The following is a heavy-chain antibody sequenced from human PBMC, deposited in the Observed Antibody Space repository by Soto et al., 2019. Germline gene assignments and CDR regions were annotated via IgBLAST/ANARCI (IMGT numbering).Heavy chain of an antibody. J-gene: IGHJ4*02. CDR3: ARATYSSSYYFDA. V-gene: IGHV3-48*03. Sequence: GGSLRPSCAASGFTFSSFEMNWVRQAPGKGLEWVSKIGSSGSTIWYADSVKGRFTISRDNAKNSLYLQMNSLRGEDTAVYYCARATYSSSYYFDAWGQGTLVTVSS. D-gene: IGHD6-6*01. CDR2: IGSSGSTI. CDR1: GFTFSSFE.